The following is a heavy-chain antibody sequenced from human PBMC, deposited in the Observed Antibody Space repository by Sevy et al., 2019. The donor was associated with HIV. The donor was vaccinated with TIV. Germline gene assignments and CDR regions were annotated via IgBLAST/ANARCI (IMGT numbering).Heavy chain of an antibody. V-gene: IGHV3-49*03. Sequence: GGSLRLSCTTSGFTFGDYALSWFRQPPGKGLEWVGFIRNTHYGGTTEYAASVKGIFTISRDDSESIAYLQMNSLIIEDTAMYYCTRVNAFFYNSGSKDDAFDIWGQGTMVTVSS. CDR3: TRVNAFFYNSGSKDDAFDI. J-gene: IGHJ3*02. CDR2: IRNTHYGGTT. D-gene: IGHD3-10*01. CDR1: GFTFGDYA.